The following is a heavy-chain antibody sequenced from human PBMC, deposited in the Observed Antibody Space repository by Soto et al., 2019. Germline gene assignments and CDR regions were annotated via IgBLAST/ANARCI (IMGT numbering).Heavy chain of an antibody. V-gene: IGHV4-34*01. D-gene: IGHD1-26*01. CDR3: AYLIVFHSSYYHDY. CDR2: ITHSGNT. J-gene: IGHJ4*01. Sequence: QVQLQQWGAGLLKPSDTLSLTCAVYGVPFRGYYWSWIRQSPGNGLEWVGEITHSGNTKYNPSLNSRVTMLVDTSKIQFSRSLSAVTAADKAVYSCAYLIVFHSSYYHDYWGHGTLVTVSS. CDR1: GVPFRGYY.